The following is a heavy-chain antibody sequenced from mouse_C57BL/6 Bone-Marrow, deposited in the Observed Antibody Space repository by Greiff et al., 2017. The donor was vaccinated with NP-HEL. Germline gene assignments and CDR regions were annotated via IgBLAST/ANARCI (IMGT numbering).Heavy chain of an antibody. V-gene: IGHV3-6*01. Sequence: ESGPGLVKPSQSLSLTCSVTGYSITSGYYWNWLRQFPGNKLEWMGYISYDGSNNYNPSLKNRISITRDTSKNQFFLKLNSVTTEDTATYYCARLGPGFAYWGQGTLVTVSA. CDR2: ISYDGSN. J-gene: IGHJ3*01. CDR3: ARLGPGFAY. D-gene: IGHD4-1*01. CDR1: GYSITSGYY.